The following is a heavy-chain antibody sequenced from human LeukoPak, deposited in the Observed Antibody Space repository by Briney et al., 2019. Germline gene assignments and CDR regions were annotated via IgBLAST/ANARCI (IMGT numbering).Heavy chain of an antibody. D-gene: IGHD5-18*01. CDR3: ARDMGYSYDYVFDY. Sequence: SETLSLTCTVSGGSISSYYWSWIRQPAGKGLEWIGRICTSGSTNYNPPLKSRVTMSVDTSKNQFSLKLSSVTAADTAVYYCARDMGYSYDYVFDYWGQGTWSPSPQ. CDR1: GGSISSYY. J-gene: IGHJ4*02. CDR2: ICTSGST. V-gene: IGHV4-4*07.